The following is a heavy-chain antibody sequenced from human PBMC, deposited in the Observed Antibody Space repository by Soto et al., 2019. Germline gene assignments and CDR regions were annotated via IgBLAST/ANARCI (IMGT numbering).Heavy chain of an antibody. J-gene: IGHJ3*02. Sequence: GSLRLSCAASGFTFSSYSMNWVRQAPGKGLEWVSSISSSSSYIYYADSVKGRFTISRDNAKNSLYLQMNNLRAEDTDFYYCAKSYGSRNSNVFDIWGQGTMVTVSS. CDR2: ISSSSSYI. V-gene: IGHV3-21*04. CDR1: GFTFSSYS. D-gene: IGHD3-10*01. CDR3: AKSYGSRNSNVFDI.